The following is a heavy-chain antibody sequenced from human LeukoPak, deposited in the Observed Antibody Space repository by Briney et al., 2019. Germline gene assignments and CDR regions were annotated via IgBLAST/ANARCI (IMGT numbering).Heavy chain of an antibody. CDR1: GDSISSDNYG. CDR3: ARHKPALNWFDP. Sequence: SETLSLTCTVSGDSISSDNYGWGLTRQPPGKGLEWIGTVFYSGNTYYSPSLRGRITMSVDSSKSHFSLKLSSVTAADTALYYCARHKPALNWFDPWGQGTLVTVSS. D-gene: IGHD3-3*02. V-gene: IGHV4-39*01. J-gene: IGHJ5*02. CDR2: VFYSGNT.